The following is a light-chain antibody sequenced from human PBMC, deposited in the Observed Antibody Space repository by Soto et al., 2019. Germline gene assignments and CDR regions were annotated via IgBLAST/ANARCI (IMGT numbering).Light chain of an antibody. V-gene: IGKV3-15*01. Sequence: EIVMTQSPATLSVSPGERATLSCRASQSVSSNLAWYQQKPGQAPRLLIYGASTWATGIPARFSGSGSGTEFTLTISSLQSEDFAVYYCQQYNNWPGTFGQGTKVDIK. CDR1: QSVSSN. CDR3: QQYNNWPGT. CDR2: GAS. J-gene: IGKJ1*01.